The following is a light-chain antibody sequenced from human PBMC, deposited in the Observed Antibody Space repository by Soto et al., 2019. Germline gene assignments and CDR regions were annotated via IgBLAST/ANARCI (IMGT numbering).Light chain of an antibody. CDR1: SSDVGGYNY. CDR2: DVS. Sequence: QSALTQPASVSGSPGQSITISCTGTSSDVGGYNYVSWYQQHPGKAPKLMIYDVSNRPSGVSNRFSGSKSGKTASLTISGLLAEDEADYYCSSYTRSSTPYVFGTGTKVTVL. CDR3: SSYTRSSTPYV. J-gene: IGLJ1*01. V-gene: IGLV2-14*01.